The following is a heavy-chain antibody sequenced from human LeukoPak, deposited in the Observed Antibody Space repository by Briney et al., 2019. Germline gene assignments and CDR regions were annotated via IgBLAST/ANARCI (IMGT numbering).Heavy chain of an antibody. CDR3: ASGYGSGWLDS. D-gene: IGHD3-22*01. J-gene: IGHJ5*01. Sequence: SETLSLTCTVSGDSISRGYYWVWIRQSPGKGLEWIGYIHSSGNTYYNPSLQNRLIISRDATEDPLSLTLTSVTAADTAVYFCASGYGSGWLDSWGQGTQVTVSS. CDR2: IHSSGNT. CDR1: GDSISRGYY. V-gene: IGHV4-31*03.